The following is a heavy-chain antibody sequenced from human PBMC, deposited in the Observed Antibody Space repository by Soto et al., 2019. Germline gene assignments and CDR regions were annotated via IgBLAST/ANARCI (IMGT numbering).Heavy chain of an antibody. V-gene: IGHV3-15*01. CDR3: TTVAGYCSGARCPV. J-gene: IGHJ6*02. D-gene: IGHD2-15*01. CDR2: IKSQSDGGTT. CDR1: VFTFSHAW. Sequence: GGSLRLSCAASVFTFSHAWMSWVHQAPGKGLEWVGRIKSQSDGGTTDYAAPVKGRFTISRDDSKNTLYLQLNSLKTEDTAVYYCTTVAGYCSGARCPVWGQGTTVTVSS.